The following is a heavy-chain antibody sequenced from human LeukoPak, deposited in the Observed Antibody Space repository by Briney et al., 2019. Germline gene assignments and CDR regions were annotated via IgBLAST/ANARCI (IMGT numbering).Heavy chain of an antibody. CDR2: IYHSGST. D-gene: IGHD3-22*01. CDR1: GGSISSSNW. Sequence: PSGTLSLTYAVSGGSISSSNWWSWVRPPPGKGLEWIGEIYHSGSTNYNPSLKSRVTISVDKSKNQFSLKLSSVTAADTAVYYCARVRDYDSSGYLDYWGQGTLVTVSS. CDR3: ARVRDYDSSGYLDY. J-gene: IGHJ4*02. V-gene: IGHV4-4*02.